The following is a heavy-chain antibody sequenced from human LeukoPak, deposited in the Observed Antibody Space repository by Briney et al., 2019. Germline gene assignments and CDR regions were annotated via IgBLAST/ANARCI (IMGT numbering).Heavy chain of an antibody. Sequence: SETLSLTCTVSGGSISSYYWSWIRQPPGKGLEWIGYIYYSGSTNYNPSLKSRVTISVDTSKNQFSPKLSSVTAADTAVYYCARMATIRGGYYFDYWGQGTLVTVSS. CDR1: GGSISSYY. CDR3: ARMATIRGGYYFDY. J-gene: IGHJ4*02. D-gene: IGHD5-24*01. V-gene: IGHV4-59*01. CDR2: IYYSGST.